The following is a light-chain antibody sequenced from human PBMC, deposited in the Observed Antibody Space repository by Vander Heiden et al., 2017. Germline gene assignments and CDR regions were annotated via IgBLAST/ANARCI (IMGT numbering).Light chain of an antibody. CDR3: QAWHSSTVV. CDR2: QDS. CDR1: KLGDKY. Sequence: SYELTQPPSVSVSPGQTASITCSGDKLGDKYACWYQQKPGQSPVLVIYQDSKRPSGIPERFSGSSSGNTATLTISGTQAMDEADYYCQAWHSSTVVFGGGTKLTVL. J-gene: IGLJ2*01. V-gene: IGLV3-1*01.